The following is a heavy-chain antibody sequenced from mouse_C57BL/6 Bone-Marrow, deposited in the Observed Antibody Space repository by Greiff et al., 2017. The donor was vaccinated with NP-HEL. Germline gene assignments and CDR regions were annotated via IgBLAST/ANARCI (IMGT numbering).Heavy chain of an antibody. CDR2: IWSGGST. Sequence: VQLKESGPGLVQPSQSLSITCTVSGFSLTSYGVHWVRQSPGKGLEWLGVIWSGGSTDYNAAFISRLSISKDNSKSQVFFKMNSLQADDTAIYYCARNPPYYYGSSWAWFAYWGQGTLVTVSA. V-gene: IGHV2-2*01. D-gene: IGHD1-1*01. J-gene: IGHJ3*01. CDR1: GFSLTSYG. CDR3: ARNPPYYYGSSWAWFAY.